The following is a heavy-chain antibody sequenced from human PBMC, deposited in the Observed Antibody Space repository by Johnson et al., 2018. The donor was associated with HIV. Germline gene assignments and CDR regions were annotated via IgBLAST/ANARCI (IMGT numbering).Heavy chain of an antibody. J-gene: IGHJ3*02. V-gene: IGHV3-30*02. D-gene: IGHD3-22*01. CDR3: VRGYYYDSGGYYDAFDI. CDR1: GFTFSSYG. Sequence: QVQLMESGGGVVQPGGSLRLSCAASGFTFSSYGMHWVRQAPGKGLEWVAFIRYDGSNKNYADSVKGRFTISRDNAKNSLYLQMNSLKAEDTALYYCVRGYYYDSGGYYDAFDIWGQGTMVTVSS. CDR2: IRYDGSNK.